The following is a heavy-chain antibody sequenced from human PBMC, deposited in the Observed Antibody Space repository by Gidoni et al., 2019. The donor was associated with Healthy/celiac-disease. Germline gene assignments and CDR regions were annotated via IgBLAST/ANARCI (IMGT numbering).Heavy chain of an antibody. Sequence: QVQLQQWGAGLLKPSETLSLPCAVYGGSFSGYYWSWIRQPPGKGLEWIGEINHSGSTNYNPSLKSRVTISVDTSKNQFSLKLSSVTAADTAVYYCARLQGGVAGHFDYWGQGTLVTVSS. CDR3: ARLQGGVAGHFDY. CDR1: GGSFSGYY. V-gene: IGHV4-34*01. J-gene: IGHJ4*02. D-gene: IGHD6-19*01. CDR2: INHSGST.